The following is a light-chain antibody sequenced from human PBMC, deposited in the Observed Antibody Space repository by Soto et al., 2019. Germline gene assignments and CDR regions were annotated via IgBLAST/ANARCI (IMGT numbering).Light chain of an antibody. CDR2: DDT. CDR3: QVWDSSSDHPYV. Sequence: SYVLTQPPSVSVAPGQTARITCGGNNIGSKSVHWYQQKPGQAPVLVVHDDTDRPSGIPERFSGSNSGNTATLTISRVEAGDEAEYYCQVWDSSSDHPYVFGTGTKLTVL. CDR1: NIGSKS. J-gene: IGLJ1*01. V-gene: IGLV3-21*02.